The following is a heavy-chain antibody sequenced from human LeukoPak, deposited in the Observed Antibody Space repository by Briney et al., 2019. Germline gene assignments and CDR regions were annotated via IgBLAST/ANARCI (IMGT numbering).Heavy chain of an antibody. V-gene: IGHV3-23*01. CDR3: TKDLKANWDDGPFDY. Sequence: PGGSLRLSCAASGFTFSSYAMSWVRQAPGKGLGWVSAISGSGGSTYYADSVKGRFTISRDNSRNTLYLQMNSLRAEDTAVYYCTKDLKANWDDGPFDYWGQGTMVTVSS. D-gene: IGHD1-1*01. CDR2: ISGSGGST. CDR1: GFTFSSYA. J-gene: IGHJ4*02.